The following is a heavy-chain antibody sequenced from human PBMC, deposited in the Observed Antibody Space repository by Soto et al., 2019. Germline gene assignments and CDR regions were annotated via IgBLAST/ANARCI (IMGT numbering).Heavy chain of an antibody. D-gene: IGHD5-12*01. V-gene: IGHV1-2*02. CDR3: AGEGYPSSDYYGMDV. Sequence: GASVKVSCKASGYTFTGYYMHWVRQAPGQGLEWMGWINPNSGGTNYAQKFQGRVTMTRGTSISTAYMELSRLRSDDTAVYYCAGEGYPSSDYYGMDVWGQGTTVTVSS. J-gene: IGHJ6*02. CDR1: GYTFTGYY. CDR2: INPNSGGT.